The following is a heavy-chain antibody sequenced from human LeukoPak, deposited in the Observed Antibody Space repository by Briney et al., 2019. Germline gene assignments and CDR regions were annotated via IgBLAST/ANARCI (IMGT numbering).Heavy chain of an antibody. V-gene: IGHV1-69*04. CDR3: AGDDDRAREIDY. J-gene: IGHJ4*02. Sequence: SVKVSCKAPRGTFSKYAISWVRQAPGQGLEWMGRIIPILNITHYAQKFQGRVTIAADKSTSTAYMELSSLRSEDTAVYYCAGDDDRAREIDYWGQGTLVTVSS. D-gene: IGHD3-22*01. CDR2: IIPILNIT. CDR1: RGTFSKYA.